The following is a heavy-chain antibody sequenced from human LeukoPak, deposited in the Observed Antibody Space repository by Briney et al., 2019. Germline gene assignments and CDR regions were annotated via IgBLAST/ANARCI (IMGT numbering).Heavy chain of an antibody. Sequence: SETLSLTCTVSGGSVSNSLYYWSWIRQPPGKGLEWIGYIYYNGDTNYNPSLKSRVIISIDTSSNQFSLRLNYMTAADTAVYYCARVLRAASWRSYDYWGQGSLVTVSS. V-gene: IGHV4-61*01. J-gene: IGHJ4*02. CDR3: ARVLRAASWRSYDY. D-gene: IGHD5-18*01. CDR2: IYYNGDT. CDR1: GGSVSNSLYY.